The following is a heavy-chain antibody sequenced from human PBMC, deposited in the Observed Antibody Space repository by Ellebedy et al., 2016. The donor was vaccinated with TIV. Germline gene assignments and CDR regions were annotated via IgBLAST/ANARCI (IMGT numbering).Heavy chain of an antibody. CDR2: IYTSGST. CDR3: AREGALWFGESTFDY. Sequence: SETLSLTCTVSGGSISSYYWSRIRQPAGKGLEWIGRIYTSGSTNYNPSLQSRVTMSLDTSNYQFSLKLSSVTAADTAVYYCAREGALWFGESTFDYWGQGTLVTVSS. V-gene: IGHV4-4*07. J-gene: IGHJ4*02. D-gene: IGHD3-10*01. CDR1: GGSISSYY.